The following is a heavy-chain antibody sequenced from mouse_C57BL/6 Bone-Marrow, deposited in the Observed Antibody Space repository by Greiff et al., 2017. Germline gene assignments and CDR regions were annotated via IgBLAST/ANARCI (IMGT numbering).Heavy chain of an antibody. CDR3: ARDADDGYYVRFAY. CDR2: SRNKANDYTT. V-gene: IGHV7-1*01. D-gene: IGHD2-3*01. CDR1: GFTFSDFY. Sequence: EVHLVESGGGLVQSGRSLRLSCATSGFTFSDFYMEWVRQAPGTGLEWIAASRNKANDYTTEYSASVKGRFIVSRYTSQSILYLQMNALRAEDTAIYYCARDADDGYYVRFAYWGQGTLVTVSA. J-gene: IGHJ3*01.